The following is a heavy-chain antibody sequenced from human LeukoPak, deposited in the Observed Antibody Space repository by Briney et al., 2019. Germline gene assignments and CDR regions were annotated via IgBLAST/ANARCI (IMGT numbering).Heavy chain of an antibody. CDR1: GFTFSSYA. V-gene: IGHV3-30-3*01. CDR2: IPYDGSNK. Sequence: GGSLSLSCAASGFTFSSYAMHWVRQAPGKGLEWVAVIPYDGSNKYYADSVKGRFTISRDNSKNTLYLQMNSLRAEDTAVYYCARADSSWYGYYFDYWGQGTLVTVSS. J-gene: IGHJ4*02. CDR3: ARADSSWYGYYFDY. D-gene: IGHD6-13*01.